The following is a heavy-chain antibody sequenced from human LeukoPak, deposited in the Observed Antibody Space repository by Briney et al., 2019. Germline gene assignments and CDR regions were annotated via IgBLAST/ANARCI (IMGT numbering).Heavy chain of an antibody. CDR2: INHSGST. V-gene: IGHV4-34*01. J-gene: IGHJ4*02. CDR3: ARSYDSSEYYFDY. Sequence: SETLSLTCAVYGGSFSGYYWSWIRQPPGKGLEWIGEINHSGSTNYNPSLKSRVTISVDTSKNQFSLKLSSVTAADTAVYYCARSYDSSEYYFDYWGQGTLVTVSS. D-gene: IGHD3-22*01. CDR1: GGSFSGYY.